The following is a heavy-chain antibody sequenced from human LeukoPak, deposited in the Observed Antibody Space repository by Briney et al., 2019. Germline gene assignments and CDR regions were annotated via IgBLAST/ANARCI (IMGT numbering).Heavy chain of an antibody. CDR2: IKQDGSEK. CDR3: AREQRFLEWLSNGPYYFDY. Sequence: GGSLRLSCAASGFTFSSYWMSWVRQAPGKGLEWVANIKQDGSEKYYADSVKGRFTISRDNSKNTLYLQMNSLRAEDTAVYYCAREQRFLEWLSNGPYYFDYWGQGTLVTVSS. J-gene: IGHJ4*02. D-gene: IGHD3-3*01. V-gene: IGHV3-7*01. CDR1: GFTFSSYW.